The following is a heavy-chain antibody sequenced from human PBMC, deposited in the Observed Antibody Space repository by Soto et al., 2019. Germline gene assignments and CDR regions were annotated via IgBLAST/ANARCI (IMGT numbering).Heavy chain of an antibody. CDR1: GGSISSGGYY. V-gene: IGHV4-31*03. CDR2: IYYSGST. D-gene: IGHD1-26*01. J-gene: IGHJ4*02. Sequence: SETLSLTCTVSGGSISSGGYYWSWIRQHPGKGLEWIGYIYYSGSTYYNPSLKSRVTISVDTSKNQFSLYLQMNSLRAEDTAVYYCAKEDVGGYYYSGLWGRGTLVTVSS. CDR3: AKEDVGGYYYSGL.